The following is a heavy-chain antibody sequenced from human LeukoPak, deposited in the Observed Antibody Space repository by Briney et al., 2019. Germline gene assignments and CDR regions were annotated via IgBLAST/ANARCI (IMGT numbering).Heavy chain of an antibody. CDR3: ASRRDCSGGSCYDGLYYYGMDV. J-gene: IGHJ6*02. CDR1: GYTYTSYD. CDR2: MNPNSGNT. Sequence: ASVTVSCKASGYTYTSYDINWVRQATGQGLEWMGWMNPNSGNTGYAQKFQGRVTMTRNTSISTAYMELSSLRSEDTAVYYCASRRDCSGGSCYDGLYYYGMDVWGQGTTVTVSS. V-gene: IGHV1-8*01. D-gene: IGHD2-15*01.